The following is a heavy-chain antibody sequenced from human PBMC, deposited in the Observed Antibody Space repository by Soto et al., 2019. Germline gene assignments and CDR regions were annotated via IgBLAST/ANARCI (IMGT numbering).Heavy chain of an antibody. D-gene: IGHD3-10*01. CDR1: GFTFSDSY. CDR2: ISGSGSII. V-gene: IGHV3-11*01. J-gene: IGHJ6*02. Sequence: GGSLRLSCAASGFTFSDSYMSWIRQAPGKGLEWVSIISGSGSIIYYADSVKGRFTVSRDNTKNSLSLQMSSLGVEDTAVYFFAKFSAFLYFLCFGYARRVYYYYYGMDVWGQGTTVTVSS. CDR3: AKFSAFLYFLCFGYARRVYYYYYGMDV.